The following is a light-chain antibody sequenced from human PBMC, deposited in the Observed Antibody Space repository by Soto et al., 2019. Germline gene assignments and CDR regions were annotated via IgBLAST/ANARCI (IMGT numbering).Light chain of an antibody. V-gene: IGLV2-14*01. CDR2: DVT. Sequence: QSALTQPASVSGSPGQSITISCTGTSTDIGSYDFVSWYQHSPGKAPTLVTFDVTHPPPGISDRFSASKSANTASLTICGLQAADEAFYYCASYAITSTLVFGGGTKLTVL. J-gene: IGLJ2*01. CDR3: ASYAITSTLV. CDR1: STDIGSYDF.